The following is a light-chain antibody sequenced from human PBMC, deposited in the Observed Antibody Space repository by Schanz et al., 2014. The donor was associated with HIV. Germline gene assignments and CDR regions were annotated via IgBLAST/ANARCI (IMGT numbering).Light chain of an antibody. CDR1: QSVRSTH. CDR2: ATS. V-gene: IGKV3-20*01. J-gene: IGKJ4*01. CDR3: QRYFVSPLT. Sequence: VLTQSPGTLSLSPGEGAALSRRASQSVRSTHLAWYQQRPGQAPRLLIYATSSRATGVPDRFSGSGSGTDFTLTISKLEPEDFAVYYCQRYFVSPLTFGGGTKVEIK.